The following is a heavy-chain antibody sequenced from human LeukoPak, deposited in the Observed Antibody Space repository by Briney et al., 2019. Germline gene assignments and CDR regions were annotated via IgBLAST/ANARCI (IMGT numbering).Heavy chain of an antibody. V-gene: IGHV1-69*04. Sequence: SVKVSCRASGDISNTYCISWVRQAPGQGLEWMGRIIPILGIANYAQKFQGRVTITADKSTSTAYMELSSLRSEDTAVYYCARANYYGSGSYYNGDAFDIWGQGTMVTVSS. J-gene: IGHJ3*02. D-gene: IGHD3-10*01. CDR2: IIPILGIA. CDR1: GDISNTYC. CDR3: ARANYYGSGSYYNGDAFDI.